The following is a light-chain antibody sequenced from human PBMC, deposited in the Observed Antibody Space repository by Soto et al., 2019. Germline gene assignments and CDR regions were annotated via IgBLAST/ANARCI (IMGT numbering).Light chain of an antibody. CDR3: QQSNSLPYT. Sequence: DIQMTQSPSSLSASVGDRVTITCRTSQSITSYVNWFQQKPGKAPKLLISAASSLQSGVPPRFSGSGSGTDLTLTISSLQPEDFATYFCQQSNSLPYTFGQGTKLES. V-gene: IGKV1-39*01. J-gene: IGKJ2*01. CDR2: AAS. CDR1: QSITSY.